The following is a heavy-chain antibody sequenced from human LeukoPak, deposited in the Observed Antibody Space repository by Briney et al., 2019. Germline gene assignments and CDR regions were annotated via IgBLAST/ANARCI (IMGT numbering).Heavy chain of an antibody. V-gene: IGHV1-69*13. CDR1: GGTFSSYA. CDR3: AVGSSSTYYYGSGSYSNWFDP. Sequence: GASVKVSRKASGGTFSSYAISWVRQAPGQGLEWMGGIIPIFGTANYAQKFQGRVTITADESTSTAYMELSSLRSEDTAVYYCAVGSSSTYYYGSGSYSNWFDPWGQGTLVTVSS. CDR2: IIPIFGTA. D-gene: IGHD3-10*01. J-gene: IGHJ5*02.